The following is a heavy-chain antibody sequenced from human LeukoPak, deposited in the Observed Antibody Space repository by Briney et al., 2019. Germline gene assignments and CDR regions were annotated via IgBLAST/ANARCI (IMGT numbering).Heavy chain of an antibody. CDR1: GYTFTSYG. CDR3: ARGEMVRGVIITYYYYYMDV. D-gene: IGHD3-10*01. V-gene: IGHV1-8*02. J-gene: IGHJ6*03. CDR2: MNPNSGNT. Sequence: ASVKVSCKASGYTFTSYGINWVRQATGQGLEWMGWMNPNSGNTGYAQKFQGRVTMTRNTSISTAYMELSSLRSEDTAVYYCARGEMVRGVIITYYYYYMDVWGKGTTVTISS.